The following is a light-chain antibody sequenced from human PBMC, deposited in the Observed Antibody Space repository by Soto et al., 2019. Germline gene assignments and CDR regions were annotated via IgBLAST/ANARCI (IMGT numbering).Light chain of an antibody. Sequence: QSVLTQPASVSGSPGQSITISCTGTRSDVGGYNYVSWYQQHPGKAPKLMISEVSNRPSGVSNRFSGSKSGNTASLTISGLQAEDEADYYCSSFTTSSTLLFGGGTKVTVL. CDR3: SSFTTSSTLL. V-gene: IGLV2-14*01. CDR1: RSDVGGYNY. CDR2: EVS. J-gene: IGLJ2*01.